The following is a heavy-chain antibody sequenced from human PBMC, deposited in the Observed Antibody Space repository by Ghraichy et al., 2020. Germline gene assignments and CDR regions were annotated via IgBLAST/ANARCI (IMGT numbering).Heavy chain of an antibody. CDR3: ARQRYADFGLDN. Sequence: SETLSLTCTVSGDSISNSYWTWIRQPPGERLEWIGYIYYTGTTNYSPSLKSRVTISIDTSKTHFSLKLTSVTAADTAVYYCARQRYADFGLDNWGQGTLVTVSS. CDR2: IYYTGTT. CDR1: GDSISNSY. V-gene: IGHV4-59*01. J-gene: IGHJ4*02. D-gene: IGHD4-17*01.